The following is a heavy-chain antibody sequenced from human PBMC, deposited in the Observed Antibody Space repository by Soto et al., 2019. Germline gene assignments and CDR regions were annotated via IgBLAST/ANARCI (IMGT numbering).Heavy chain of an antibody. CDR2: IYYSGST. D-gene: IGHD3-10*01. V-gene: IGHV4-61*08. J-gene: IGHJ5*02. Sequence: SETLSLTCTVSGGSISSGGYYWSWIRQQPGKGLEWIGYIYYSGSTNYNPSLKSRVTISVDTSKNQFSLRLSSVTAADTAVHYCARDPGSGSYYGWFDPWGQGTLVTVSS. CDR3: ARDPGSGSYYGWFDP. CDR1: GGSISSGGYY.